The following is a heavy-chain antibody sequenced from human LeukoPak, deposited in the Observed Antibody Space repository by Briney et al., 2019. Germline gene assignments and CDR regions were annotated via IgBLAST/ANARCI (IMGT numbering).Heavy chain of an antibody. V-gene: IGHV3-74*01. CDR1: GFTFSNDA. J-gene: IGHJ4*01. CDR3: ARAVYYSNYLGY. Sequence: GGSLRLSCAASGFTFSNDAMSWVRQAPGKGLVLVSRINSDGSSTNYADSVKGRITISRDNAKNTLYLQMNSLRAGDTAMYYCARAVYYSNYLGYWGQGTLVPVSS. D-gene: IGHD3-10*01. CDR2: INSDGSST.